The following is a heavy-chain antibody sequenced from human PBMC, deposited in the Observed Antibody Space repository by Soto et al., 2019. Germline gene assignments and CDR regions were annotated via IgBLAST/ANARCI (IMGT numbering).Heavy chain of an antibody. CDR1: GYTFTSYG. V-gene: IGHV1-18*01. D-gene: IGHD5-18*01. CDR2: ISAYNGNT. CDR3: ARERGYREPSTLNYYYYMDV. Sequence: QVQLVQSGAEVKKPGASVKVSCKASGYTFTSYGISWVRQAPGQGLEWMGWISAYNGNTNYAQKLQGRVTMTTDTSTSTAYMELRSLRSDDTAVYYCARERGYREPSTLNYYYYMDVWGKGTTVTVSS. J-gene: IGHJ6*03.